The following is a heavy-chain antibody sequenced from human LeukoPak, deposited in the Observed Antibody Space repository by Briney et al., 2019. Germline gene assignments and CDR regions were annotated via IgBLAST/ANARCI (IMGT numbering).Heavy chain of an antibody. Sequence: GGSLRLSCAASGFTFETYWMHWVRQAPGKGLEWVSCINGYGSITNHADSVKGRFTISRDNSKNTLYLQMDSLRAEDTAVYYCAKDLLDYYYYMDVWGKGTTVTVSS. CDR3: AKDLLDYYYYMDV. V-gene: IGHV3-74*01. CDR2: INGYGSIT. J-gene: IGHJ6*03. D-gene: IGHD2-8*02. CDR1: GFTFETYW.